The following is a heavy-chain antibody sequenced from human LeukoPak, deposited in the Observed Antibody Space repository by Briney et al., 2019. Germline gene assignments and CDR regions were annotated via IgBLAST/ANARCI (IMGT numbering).Heavy chain of an antibody. CDR3: ARGRITIFGVVYYYYYGMDV. CDR2: MNPNSGNT. Sequence: ASVKVSCKASGYTFTSYDINWVRQATGQGLEWMGWMNPNSGNTGYAQKFQGRVTMTGNTSISTAYMELSSLRSEDTAVYYCARGRITIFGVVYYYYYGMDVWGQGTTVTVSS. D-gene: IGHD3-3*01. J-gene: IGHJ6*02. CDR1: GYTFTSYD. V-gene: IGHV1-8*01.